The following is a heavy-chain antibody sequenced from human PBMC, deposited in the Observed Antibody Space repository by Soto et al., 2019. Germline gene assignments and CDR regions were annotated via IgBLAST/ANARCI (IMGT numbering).Heavy chain of an antibody. CDR1: GFTFSGSA. CDR2: IRSKANSYAT. CDR3: TRGGGLYYYYCGMDV. V-gene: IGHV3-73*02. Sequence: EVQLVESGGGLVQPGGSLKLSCAASGFTFSGSAMHWVRQASGKGLEWVGRIRSKANSYATAYAASVKGRFTISRDDSKNTAYLQMNSLKTEDTAVYYCTRGGGLYYYYCGMDVWGQGTTVTVSS. J-gene: IGHJ6*02. D-gene: IGHD2-15*01.